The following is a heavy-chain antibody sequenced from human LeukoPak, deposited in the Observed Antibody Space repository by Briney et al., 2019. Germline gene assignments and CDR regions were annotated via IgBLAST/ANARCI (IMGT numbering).Heavy chain of an antibody. Sequence: PSETLSLTCAIYGGSFSGYYWSWFRQPPGKGLEWIGEISHAGGASYNPSLKSRVTISEDTSKNQFSLNLSSVTAADTAVYYCARGPPPDFDRSGFYYNYWGRGTLVIVSS. CDR2: ISHAGGA. CDR3: ARGPPPDFDRSGFYYNY. V-gene: IGHV4-34*01. CDR1: GGSFSGYY. D-gene: IGHD3-22*01. J-gene: IGHJ4*02.